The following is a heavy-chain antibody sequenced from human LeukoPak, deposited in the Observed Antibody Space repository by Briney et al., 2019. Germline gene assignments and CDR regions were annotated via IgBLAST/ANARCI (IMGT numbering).Heavy chain of an antibody. Sequence: GGSLRLSCAASGFTFSNAWMSWVRQAPGKGLEWVGRIKSKTDGGTTDYAAPVKGRFTISRDDSKNTLYLQMNSLRAEDTAVYYCAKDQLIQLWSFVCSYWGQGTLVTVSS. CDR1: GFTFSNAW. CDR2: IKSKTDGGTT. CDR3: AKDQLIQLWSFVCSY. J-gene: IGHJ4*02. D-gene: IGHD5-18*01. V-gene: IGHV3-15*01.